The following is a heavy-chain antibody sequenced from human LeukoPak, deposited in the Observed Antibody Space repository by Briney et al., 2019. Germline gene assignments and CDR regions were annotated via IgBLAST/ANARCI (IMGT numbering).Heavy chain of an antibody. CDR2: ISWDGDST. Sequence: GGSLRLSCAASGFTFDDYSMHWVRQAPGKGLGWVSLISWDGDSTYYADSVEGRFTISRDNSKNTLYLQMNSLRAEDTAVYYCAKDMVRGVRYYYYGMDVWGQGTTVTVSS. V-gene: IGHV3-43*01. CDR1: GFTFDDYS. CDR3: AKDMVRGVRYYYYGMDV. J-gene: IGHJ6*02. D-gene: IGHD3-10*01.